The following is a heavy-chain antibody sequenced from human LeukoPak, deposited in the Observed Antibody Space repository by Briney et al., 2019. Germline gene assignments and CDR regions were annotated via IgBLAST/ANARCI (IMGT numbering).Heavy chain of an antibody. CDR2: INDNSRSI. V-gene: IGHV3-21*01. CDR1: GFTFSSYS. Sequence: GGSLRLSCAASGFTFSSYSMNWVRQAPGKGLEWVPSINDNSRSIFYTDSLKGRFTVSRDNSKNSLYLQMNNLRAEDTAVYYCAKSVSSYYDWFDPWGQGTLVIVSS. CDR3: AKSVSSYYDWFDP. D-gene: IGHD3-22*01. J-gene: IGHJ5*02.